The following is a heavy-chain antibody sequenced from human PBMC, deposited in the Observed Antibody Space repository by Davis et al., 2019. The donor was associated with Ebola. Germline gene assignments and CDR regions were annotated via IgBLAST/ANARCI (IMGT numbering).Heavy chain of an antibody. CDR2: ISSSSSYI. CDR1: GFTFSSYS. Sequence: GESLKISCAASGFTFSSYSMNWVRQAPGKGLEWVSSISSSSSYIYYADSVKGRFTISRDNAKNSLYLQMNSLRAEDTAVYYCARLQLVPLGAFDIWGQGTMVTVSS. V-gene: IGHV3-21*01. J-gene: IGHJ3*02. D-gene: IGHD6-13*01. CDR3: ARLQLVPLGAFDI.